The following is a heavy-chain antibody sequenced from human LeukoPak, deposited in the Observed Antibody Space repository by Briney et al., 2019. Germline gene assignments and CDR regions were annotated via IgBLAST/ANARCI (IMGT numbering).Heavy chain of an antibody. J-gene: IGHJ4*02. CDR1: GGSISSSSYY. CDR3: ASGDGDYRMDY. Sequence: PSETLSLTCTVSGGSISSSSYYWGWIRQPPGKGLEWIGSIYYSGSTNYNPSLKSRVTISVDTSKNQFSLKLSSVTAADTAVYYCASGDGDYRMDYWGQGTLVTVSS. V-gene: IGHV4-39*07. CDR2: IYYSGST. D-gene: IGHD4-17*01.